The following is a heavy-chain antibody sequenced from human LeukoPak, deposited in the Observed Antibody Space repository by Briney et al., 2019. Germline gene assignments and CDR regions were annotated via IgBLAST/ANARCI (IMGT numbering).Heavy chain of an antibody. CDR2: ISGGGGST. Sequence: PGGSLRLSCAVSGFTLTNYDISWVRQAPGKGLEWVTGISGGGGSTYYADSVKGRFTISRDNSKNTLDLQMNSLRAEDTAVYYCAKNPYYDFWSGYSNWFDPWGQGALVTVSS. J-gene: IGHJ5*02. CDR1: GFTLTNYD. D-gene: IGHD3-3*01. CDR3: AKNPYYDFWSGYSNWFDP. V-gene: IGHV3-23*01.